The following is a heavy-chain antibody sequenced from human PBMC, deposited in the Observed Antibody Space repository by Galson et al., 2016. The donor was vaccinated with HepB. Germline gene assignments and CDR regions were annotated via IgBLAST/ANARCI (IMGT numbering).Heavy chain of an antibody. J-gene: IGHJ4*02. CDR1: GYTFSKFY. V-gene: IGHV1-46*01. Sequence: SVKVSCKASGYTFSKFYMHWVRQAPGQGLEWMGIVNTSGGNAIYAQNFQGRVTMTRDTSTNTVYMELSSLRSEDTAMYYCARDPVAGIPFDFWCQGTLVTVSS. CDR2: VNTSGGNA. D-gene: IGHD6-19*01. CDR3: ARDPVAGIPFDF.